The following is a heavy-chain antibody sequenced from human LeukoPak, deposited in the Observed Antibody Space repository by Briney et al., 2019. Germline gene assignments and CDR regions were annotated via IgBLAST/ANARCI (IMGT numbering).Heavy chain of an antibody. V-gene: IGHV4-34*01. CDR2: INHSGST. CDR3: ARSRGRSLGL. J-gene: IGHJ4*02. Sequence: PSETLSLTCAVYGGSFSGYYWSWIRQPPGKGLEWIGEINHSGSTSYNPSLKSRVTISVDTSKNQFSLKLSSVTAADTAVYYCARSRGRSLGLWGQGTLVTVSS. CDR1: GGSFSGYY. D-gene: IGHD5-24*01.